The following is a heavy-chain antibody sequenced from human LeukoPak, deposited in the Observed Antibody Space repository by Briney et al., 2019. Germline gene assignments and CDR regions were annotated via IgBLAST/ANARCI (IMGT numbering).Heavy chain of an antibody. CDR1: GFTFSSYG. CDR3: GRVGPDQYYFDY. V-gene: IGHV3-21*01. J-gene: IGHJ4*02. D-gene: IGHD1-14*01. CDR2: ISSSSSYI. Sequence: GGSLRLSCAASGFTFSSYGMNWVRQAPGKGLEWVSSISSSSSYIYYADSVKGRFTISRDNAKNSLYLQMNSLRAEDTAVYYCGRVGPDQYYFDYWGQGTLVTVSS.